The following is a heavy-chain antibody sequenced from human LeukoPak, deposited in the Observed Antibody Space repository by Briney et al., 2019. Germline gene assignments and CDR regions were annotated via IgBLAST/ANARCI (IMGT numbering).Heavy chain of an antibody. D-gene: IGHD5-18*01. CDR3: AKVADTAMIPYMDV. CDR1: GLTFSSYA. Sequence: GGSLKLSVAAPGLTFSSYAMSWFRKAPGKGLDWVSAISGSGGSTYYADSVKGRFTISRDNSKNTLYLQMNSLRAEDTAVYYCAKVADTAMIPYMDVWGKGTTVTVSS. CDR2: ISGSGGST. J-gene: IGHJ6*03. V-gene: IGHV3-23*01.